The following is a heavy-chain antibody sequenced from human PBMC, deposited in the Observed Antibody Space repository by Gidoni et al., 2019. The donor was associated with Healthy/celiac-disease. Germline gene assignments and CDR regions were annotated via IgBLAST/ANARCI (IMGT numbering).Heavy chain of an antibody. CDR2: IYYSGST. CDR1: GGSYCSGGYY. CDR3: ARSEITIFGVVFQAEL. Sequence: QAQLQESGPGLAKPSQTLSLTGHVSGGSYCSGGYYWSWIRQHPGKGLEWIGYIYYSGSTYYNPSLKSRVTISVDTSKNQFSLKLSSVTAADTAVYYCARSEITIFGVVFQAELWGLGTLVTVSS. J-gene: IGHJ4*02. D-gene: IGHD3-3*01. V-gene: IGHV4-31*03.